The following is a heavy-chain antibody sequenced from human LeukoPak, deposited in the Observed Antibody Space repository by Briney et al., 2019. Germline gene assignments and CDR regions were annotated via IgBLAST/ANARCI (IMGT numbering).Heavy chain of an antibody. CDR2: ISYDGSNK. V-gene: IGHV3-30-3*01. Sequence: GRSLRLSCAASGFTFSSYAMHWVRQAPGKGLEWVAVISYDGSNKYYADSVKGRFTISRDNSKNTLYLQMNSLRAEDTAVYYSATHSSSGGFDYWGQGTLVTVSS. J-gene: IGHJ4*02. D-gene: IGHD6-13*01. CDR1: GFTFSSYA. CDR3: ATHSSSGGFDY.